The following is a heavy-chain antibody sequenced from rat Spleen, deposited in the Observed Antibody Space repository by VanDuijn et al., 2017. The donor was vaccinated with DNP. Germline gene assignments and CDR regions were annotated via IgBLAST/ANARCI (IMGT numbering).Heavy chain of an antibody. J-gene: IGHJ4*01. CDR3: ARHGISYAMDA. V-gene: IGHV5-7*01. D-gene: IGHD4-6*01. CDR2: ISYDGIST. Sequence: EVQLVESGGGLVQPGNSLKLSCAASGFTFSDHAMAWVRQAPKKGLEWVATISYDGISTYYRDSVKGRFTISRDNAKSTLYLQMDSLRSEDTATYYCARHGISYAMDAWGQGTSVTVSS. CDR1: GFTFSDHA.